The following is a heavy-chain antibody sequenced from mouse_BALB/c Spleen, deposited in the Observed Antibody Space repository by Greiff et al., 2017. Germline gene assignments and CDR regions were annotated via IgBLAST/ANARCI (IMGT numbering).Heavy chain of an antibody. Sequence: QVQLQQPGAELVKPGASVKLSCKASGYTFTSYWMHWVKQRPGQGLEWIGEIDPSDSYTNYNQKFKGKATLSVDKSSSTAYMQLSSLTSEDSAVYYCASSYYRYPWFAYWGQGTLVTVSA. CDR2: IDPSDSYT. V-gene: IGHV1-69*02. J-gene: IGHJ3*01. CDR1: GYTFTSYW. D-gene: IGHD2-14*01. CDR3: ASSYYRYPWFAY.